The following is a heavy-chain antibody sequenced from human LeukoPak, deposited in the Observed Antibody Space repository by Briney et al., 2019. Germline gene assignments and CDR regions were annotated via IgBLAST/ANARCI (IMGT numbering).Heavy chain of an antibody. Sequence: GGSLRLSCAASGFTVSSNYMSWVRQAPGKGLERVSVIYSGGSTYYADSVKGRFTISRDNSKNTLYLQMNSLRAEDTAVYYCARSIAPAKRWFDPWGQGTLVTVSS. J-gene: IGHJ5*02. CDR3: ARSIAPAKRWFDP. D-gene: IGHD2-15*01. CDR1: GFTVSSNY. V-gene: IGHV3-66*02. CDR2: IYSGGST.